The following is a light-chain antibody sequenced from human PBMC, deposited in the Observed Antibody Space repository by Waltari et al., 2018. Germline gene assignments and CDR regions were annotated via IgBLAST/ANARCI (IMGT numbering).Light chain of an antibody. Sequence: DIVMTQSPDSLAVSLGQRATINRTSSQRVLYITNNKNYLAWYQQKPGQPPKLLIYWASTRESGVPDRFSGSGSGTDFTLTISSLQAEDVAVYYCQQYYSTPPAFGGGTKVGIK. CDR2: WAS. CDR1: QRVLYITNNKNY. J-gene: IGKJ4*01. CDR3: QQYYSTPPA. V-gene: IGKV4-1*01.